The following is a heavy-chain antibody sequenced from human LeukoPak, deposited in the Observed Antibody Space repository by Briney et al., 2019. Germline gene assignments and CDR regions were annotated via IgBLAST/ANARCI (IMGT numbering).Heavy chain of an antibody. CDR1: GGSFSGYY. J-gene: IGHJ6*02. D-gene: IGHD3-3*01. CDR2: INHSGST. V-gene: IGHV4-34*01. CDR3: ASLYDLSSYYYGMDV. Sequence: SETLSLTCAVYGGSFSGYYWSWIRQPPGKGLEWIGVINHSGSTNYNPSLKSRVTISVDTSKNQFSLKLSSVTAADTAVYYCASLYDLSSYYYGMDVWGQGTTVTVSS.